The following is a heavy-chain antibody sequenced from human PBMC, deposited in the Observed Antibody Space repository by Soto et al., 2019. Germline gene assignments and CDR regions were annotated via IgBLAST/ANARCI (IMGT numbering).Heavy chain of an antibody. CDR2: FSSNGVGT. CDR1: GFTLSGYA. CDR3: ARRARPDFYYMDV. Sequence: GGSLRLSCAASGFTLSGYAMDWVRQAPGKGLEYVSGFSSNGVGTYYANSVQGRLTISRDNSKNTVYLQMGSLRPEDMAVYYCARRARPDFYYMDVWGKGTTVTVSS. V-gene: IGHV3-64*01. J-gene: IGHJ6*03. D-gene: IGHD6-6*01.